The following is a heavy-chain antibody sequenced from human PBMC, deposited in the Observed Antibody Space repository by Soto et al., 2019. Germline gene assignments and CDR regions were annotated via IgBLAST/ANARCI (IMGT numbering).Heavy chain of an antibody. D-gene: IGHD2-8*01. Sequence: QVQLVESGGGVVQPGRSLRLSCAASGFTFSNYGIHWVRQAPGKGLEWVAVISYDGNNKYYADSVEGRFTISRDNSENTVYLQTNSLRDEDTAMYYWAKDTGYCTKGVCLSNWFDSWGQGTLVTVSS. J-gene: IGHJ5*01. CDR2: ISYDGNNK. V-gene: IGHV3-30*18. CDR1: GFTFSNYG. CDR3: AKDTGYCTKGVCLSNWFDS.